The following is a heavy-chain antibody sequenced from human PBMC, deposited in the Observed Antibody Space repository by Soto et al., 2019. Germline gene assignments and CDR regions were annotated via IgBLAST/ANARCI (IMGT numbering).Heavy chain of an antibody. J-gene: IGHJ4*02. D-gene: IGHD4-17*01. V-gene: IGHV4-59*01. CDR2: IYYSGST. Sequence: SETLSLTCTVSGGSISSYYWSWIRQPPGKGLEWIGYIYYSGSTNYNPSLKSRVTISVDTSKNQFSLKLSSVTAADTAVYYCARGGGYGDPQINFDFWGQGTLVTVSS. CDR3: ARGGGYGDPQINFDF. CDR1: GGSISSYY.